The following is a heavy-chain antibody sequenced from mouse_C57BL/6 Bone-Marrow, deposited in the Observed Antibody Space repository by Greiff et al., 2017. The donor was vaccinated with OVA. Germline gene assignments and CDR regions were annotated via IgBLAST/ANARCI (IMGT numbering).Heavy chain of an antibody. CDR3: ARCYYGSSSYFDY. D-gene: IGHD1-1*01. J-gene: IGHJ2*01. Sequence: VQGVESGAELVRPGTSVKVSCKASGYAFTNYLIEWVKQRPGQGLEWIGVINPGSGGTNYNEKFKGKATLTADKSSSTAYMQLSSLTSEDSAVYFCARCYYGSSSYFDYWGQGTTLTVSS. V-gene: IGHV1-54*01. CDR1: GYAFTNYL. CDR2: INPGSGGT.